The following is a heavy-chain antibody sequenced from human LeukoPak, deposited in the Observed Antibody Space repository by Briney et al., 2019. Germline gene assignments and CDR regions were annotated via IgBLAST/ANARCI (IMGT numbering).Heavy chain of an antibody. CDR1: GGSFSGYY. J-gene: IGHJ4*02. Sequence: PSETLSLTCAVYGGSFSGYYWSWIRQPPGKGLEWIGYIFYNGRTYYNPSLKSRVTISADTSKNQFSLKLSSVTAADTAVYYCARDQTAAAGFLDYWGQGTLVTVSS. CDR3: ARDQTAAAGFLDY. D-gene: IGHD6-13*01. CDR2: IFYNGRT. V-gene: IGHV4-30-4*08.